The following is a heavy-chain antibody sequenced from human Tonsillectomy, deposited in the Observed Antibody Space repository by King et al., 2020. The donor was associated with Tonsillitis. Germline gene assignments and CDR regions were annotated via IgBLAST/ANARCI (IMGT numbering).Heavy chain of an antibody. CDR3: ARGVRVEKVGGTFTLIYALDV. CDR2: INHSGST. D-gene: IGHD3-10*01. J-gene: IGHJ6*02. Sequence: QVQLQQWGAGLLKPSETLSLTCTVYGGSLTDYYWTWIRQPPGKGLEWIGEINHSGSTDYNPSLKSRVTTSVDTSKNQFSLNVSSVTAADTAVYYCARGVRVEKVGGTFTLIYALDVWGQGLTFTVSS. V-gene: IGHV4-34*01. CDR1: GGSLTDYY.